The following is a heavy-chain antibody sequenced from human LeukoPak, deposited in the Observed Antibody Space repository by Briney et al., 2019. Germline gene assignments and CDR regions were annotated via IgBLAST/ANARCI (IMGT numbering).Heavy chain of an antibody. CDR1: GFTFNSYA. CDR2: ITGGGDTT. Sequence: GGSLRLSCAASGFTFNSYAMTWVRQAPGKGLEWVSSITGGGDTTYYADSVRGRFTISRDNSKNTLSLQINSLRAEDMAVYYCAKERSEVVVAATNYWGQGTLVTVSS. D-gene: IGHD2-15*01. CDR3: AKERSEVVVAATNY. V-gene: IGHV3-23*01. J-gene: IGHJ4*02.